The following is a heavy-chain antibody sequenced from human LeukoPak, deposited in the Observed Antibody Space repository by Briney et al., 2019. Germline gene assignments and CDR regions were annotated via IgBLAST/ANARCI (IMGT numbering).Heavy chain of an antibody. V-gene: IGHV3-23*01. CDR2: ISGGGERT. CDR1: GIVFSNTA. CDR3: GKDGGQYSSGPEFDP. J-gene: IGHJ5*02. D-gene: IGHD6-19*01. Sequence: PGGSLRLSCAASGIVFSNTAMNWARQSPGRGLEWVSAISGGGERTFYADSVKGRFTISRDNSKNMVYLQMNSLRADDTAIYYCGKDGGQYSSGPEFDPRDQGALVTVSS.